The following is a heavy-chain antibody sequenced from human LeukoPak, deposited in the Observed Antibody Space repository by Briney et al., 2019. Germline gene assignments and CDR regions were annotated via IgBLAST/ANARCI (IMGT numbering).Heavy chain of an antibody. V-gene: IGHV1-24*01. CDR2: FDPEDGET. Sequence: ASVKVSCKVSGYTLTELSMHWVRQAPGKGLEWMGGFDPEDGETIYAQKFQGRVTMTEDTSTDTAYMELSSPRSEDTAVYYCARETGYPITTYYYYYMDVWGKGTTVTISS. J-gene: IGHJ6*03. D-gene: IGHD3-9*01. CDR1: GYTLTELS. CDR3: ARETGYPITTYYYYYMDV.